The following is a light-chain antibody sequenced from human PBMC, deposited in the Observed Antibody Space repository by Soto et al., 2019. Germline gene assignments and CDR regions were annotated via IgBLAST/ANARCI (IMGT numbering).Light chain of an antibody. Sequence: EIVLTQSPGTLSLSPGEGATLSCRASENVYINSLAWYQQKPGQPPRLLIYGAATRASAVPDRFSGSGSGADFTLTITGLEPEDFAVYYCQQYVTSPWAFGQGTKVAIE. J-gene: IGKJ1*01. CDR2: GAA. V-gene: IGKV3-20*01. CDR3: QQYVTSPWA. CDR1: ENVYINS.